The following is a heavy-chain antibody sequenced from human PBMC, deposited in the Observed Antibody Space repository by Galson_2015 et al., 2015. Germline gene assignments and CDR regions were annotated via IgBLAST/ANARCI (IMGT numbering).Heavy chain of an antibody. D-gene: IGHD2-2*01. Sequence: SVKVSCKASGYTFTSYAMNWVRQAPGQGLEWMGWINTNTGNPTYAQGFTGRFVFSLDTSVSTAYLQISSLKAEDTAVYYCARYGSSIYYYYYGMDVWGQGTTVTVSS. V-gene: IGHV7-4-1*02. CDR3: ARYGSSIYYYYYGMDV. CDR1: GYTFTSYA. CDR2: INTNTGNP. J-gene: IGHJ6*02.